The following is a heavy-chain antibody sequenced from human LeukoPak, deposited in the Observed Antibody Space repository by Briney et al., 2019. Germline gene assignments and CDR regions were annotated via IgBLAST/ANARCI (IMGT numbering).Heavy chain of an antibody. V-gene: IGHV4-4*07. CDR3: ARGSGGGSGRNYKDHYSGMDV. Sequence: PSETLSLTCTVSSGSISGYYWSWIRHPAGKALEWIGRIHTSGTTNYNPSLKSRVAMSVDTSKSQFSLKLNSVTAEVTAVYYCARGSGGGSGRNYKDHYSGMDVWGQGTIVTVSS. CDR2: IHTSGTT. CDR1: SGSISGYY. D-gene: IGHD3-10*01. J-gene: IGHJ6*02.